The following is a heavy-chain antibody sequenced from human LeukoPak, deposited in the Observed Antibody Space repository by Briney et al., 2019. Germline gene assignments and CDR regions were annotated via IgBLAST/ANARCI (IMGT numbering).Heavy chain of an antibody. CDR3: AELGITMIGGV. CDR1: GFTFSTSS. V-gene: IGHV3-21*06. J-gene: IGHJ6*04. Sequence: GGSLRLSCVASGFTFSTSSMTWVRQAPGKGLEWVSSISSSSGYIYYADSVKGRFTISRNNAKNSLYLQMNSLRAEDTAVYYCAELGITMIGGVWGKGTTVTISS. CDR2: ISSSSGYI. D-gene: IGHD3-10*02.